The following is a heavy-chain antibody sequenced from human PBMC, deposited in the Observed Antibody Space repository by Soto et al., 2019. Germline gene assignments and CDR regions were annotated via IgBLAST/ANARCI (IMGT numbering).Heavy chain of an antibody. V-gene: IGHV4-34*01. J-gene: IGHJ4*02. CDR1: GGSFSGYY. CDR3: ARSSWGVGATTPW. Sequence: QVQLQQWGAGLLKPSETLSLTCAVYGGSFSGYYWSWIRQPPGKGLAWIGEINHSGSTNYNPSLKSRVTISVDTSKNQFSLKLSSVTAADTAVYYCARSSWGVGATTPWWGQGTLVTVSS. D-gene: IGHD1-26*01. CDR2: INHSGST.